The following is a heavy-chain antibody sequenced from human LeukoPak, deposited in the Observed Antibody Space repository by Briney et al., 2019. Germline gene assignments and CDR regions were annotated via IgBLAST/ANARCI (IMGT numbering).Heavy chain of an antibody. CDR2: IYYGENT. Sequence: PSETLSLTCTVSGVSISSGPYYWGWIRQPPGKGLEWIGNIYYGENTYYNPSLKSRVTISIDTSKNQFSLKLSSVTAADTAVYYCARVSLEKGIPYYYMDVWGKGTTVTVSS. J-gene: IGHJ6*03. CDR3: ARVSLEKGIPYYYMDV. CDR1: GVSISSGPYY. D-gene: IGHD1-14*01. V-gene: IGHV4-39*07.